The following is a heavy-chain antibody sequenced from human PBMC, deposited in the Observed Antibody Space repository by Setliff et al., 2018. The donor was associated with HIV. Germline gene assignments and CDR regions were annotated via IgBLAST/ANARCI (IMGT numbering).Heavy chain of an antibody. D-gene: IGHD3-22*01. CDR3: AREPRTTMIRNAFDI. Sequence: SETLSLTCTVSDASISTSNFLWGWIRQPPGKGLEWIGNIYNSGSTYYNPSLKSRVTISVDTSKNQFSLKLSSVTAADTAVYYCAREPRTTMIRNAFDIWGQGTMVTVSS. V-gene: IGHV4-39*07. CDR1: DASISTSNFL. CDR2: IYNSGST. J-gene: IGHJ3*02.